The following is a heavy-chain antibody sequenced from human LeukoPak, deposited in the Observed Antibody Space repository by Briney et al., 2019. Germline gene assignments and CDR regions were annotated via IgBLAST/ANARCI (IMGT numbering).Heavy chain of an antibody. Sequence: PGGSLRLSCAASGFTFSSYAMSWARQAPGKGLEWVSAISGSGGSTYYADSVKGRFTISRDNSKNTLYLQMNSLRAEDTAVYYCAKNIVVVPAATDYYYYYGMDVWGQGTTVTVSS. V-gene: IGHV3-23*01. CDR3: AKNIVVVPAATDYYYYYGMDV. D-gene: IGHD2-2*01. J-gene: IGHJ6*02. CDR2: ISGSGGST. CDR1: GFTFSSYA.